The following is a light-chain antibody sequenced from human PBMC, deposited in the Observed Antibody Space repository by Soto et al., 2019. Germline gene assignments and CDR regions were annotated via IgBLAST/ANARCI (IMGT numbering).Light chain of an antibody. V-gene: IGLV1-44*01. CDR2: TYD. CDR1: SSNIGTYT. CDR3: AAWDDRVNGVV. J-gene: IGLJ2*01. Sequence: QSVLTQPPSVSGTPGQSITISCSGSSSNIGTYTVNWYQQLPGTAPKLLFYTYDQRPSGVADRFSGSKSGTSASLAISGLQSEDEADYYCAAWDDRVNGVVFGGGTKLTVL.